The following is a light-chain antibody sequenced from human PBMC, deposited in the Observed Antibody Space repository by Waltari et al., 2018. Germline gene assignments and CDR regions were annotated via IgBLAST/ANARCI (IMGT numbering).Light chain of an antibody. V-gene: IGKV2-30*02. CDR2: QVS. CDR1: QSLVHTNGNTY. J-gene: IGKJ3*01. CDR3: GQGAHLPFT. Sequence: VVMTQSPLSLPITPGQPASISCRSSQSLVHTNGNTYLSWFQQKPGQPPRLLIYQVSNRYSGVPDRFSGSGAGTDFTLKISRVEAEDVGVYYCGQGAHLPFTFGPGTKLDIK.